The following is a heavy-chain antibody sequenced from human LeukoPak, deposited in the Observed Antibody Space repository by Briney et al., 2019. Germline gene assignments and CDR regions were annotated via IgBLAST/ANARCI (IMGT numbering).Heavy chain of an antibody. CDR3: ARLKGEYYYGSGRYYNDYYYYGMDV. D-gene: IGHD3-10*01. V-gene: IGHV4-59*08. J-gene: IGHJ6*02. CDR1: GGSISSYY. CDR2: IYYSGST. Sequence: SETLSLTCTVSGGSISSYYWSWIRQPPGKGLEWIGYIYYSGSTNYTPSLKSRVTISVDTSKNQFSLQLSSVTAADTAVYYCARLKGEYYYGSGRYYNDYYYYGMDVWGQGTTVTVSS.